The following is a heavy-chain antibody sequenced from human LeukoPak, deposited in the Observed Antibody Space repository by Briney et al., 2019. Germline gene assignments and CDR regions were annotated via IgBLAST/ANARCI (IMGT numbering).Heavy chain of an antibody. D-gene: IGHD5-12*01. J-gene: IGHJ5*02. CDR3: ATSRRQSRRGYSGYDTNWFDP. Sequence: GASVKVSGKVSGYTLTELSMHWVRQAPGKGLEWMGGFDPEDGETIYAQKFQGRVTMTEDTSTDTAYMELSSLRSEDTAVYYCATSRRQSRRGYSGYDTNWFDPWGQGTLVTVSS. CDR2: FDPEDGET. CDR1: GYTLTELS. V-gene: IGHV1-24*01.